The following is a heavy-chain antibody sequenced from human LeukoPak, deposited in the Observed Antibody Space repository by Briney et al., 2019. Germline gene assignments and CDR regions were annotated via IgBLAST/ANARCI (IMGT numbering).Heavy chain of an antibody. J-gene: IGHJ4*02. Sequence: SETLSLTCTVSGGSISSYYWSWIRQPAGKGLEWIGRIYTSESPTYNPSLKSRVTMSLDTSKNQFYLKLSSLTAADTAVYYCARRDDSSGYHKIFDYWGPGTLVTVSS. CDR3: ARRDDSSGYHKIFDY. CDR1: GGSISSYY. CDR2: IYTSESP. V-gene: IGHV4-4*07. D-gene: IGHD3-22*01.